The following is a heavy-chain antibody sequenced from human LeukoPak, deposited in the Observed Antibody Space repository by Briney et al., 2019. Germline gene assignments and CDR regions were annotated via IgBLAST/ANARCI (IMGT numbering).Heavy chain of an antibody. CDR1: GGSISSGGYY. J-gene: IGHJ4*02. CDR2: IYYSGST. D-gene: IGHD1-26*01. V-gene: IGHV4-31*03. CDR3: ARDSGSYQLFDY. Sequence: SETLSLTCTVSGGSISSGGYYWSWIRQHPGKGLEWIGYIYYSGSTYYNPSLKSRVTISVDTSKNQFSLKLSSVTAADTAVYYCARDSGSYQLFDYWGQGTLVTVSS.